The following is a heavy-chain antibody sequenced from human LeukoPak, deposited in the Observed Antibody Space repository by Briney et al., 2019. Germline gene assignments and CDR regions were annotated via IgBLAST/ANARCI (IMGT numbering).Heavy chain of an antibody. Sequence: GGSLRLSCAASGFSFSLYAMNWVRQAPGKGLEWISCIDSGSDDILHADSVRGRFAISRDNAKNTLYLEMNSLRAEDTAVYYCAKDVYGDYGGLDYWGQGTLVTVSS. J-gene: IGHJ4*02. CDR2: IDSGSDDI. D-gene: IGHD4-17*01. CDR1: GFSFSLYA. V-gene: IGHV3-21*05. CDR3: AKDVYGDYGGLDY.